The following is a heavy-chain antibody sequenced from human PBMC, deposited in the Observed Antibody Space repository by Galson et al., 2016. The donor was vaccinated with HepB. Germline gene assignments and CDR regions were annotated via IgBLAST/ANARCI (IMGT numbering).Heavy chain of an antibody. D-gene: IGHD7-27*01. J-gene: IGHJ4*02. CDR2: TFYRSDWQN. CDR3: ARSPLLGRGFGW. V-gene: IGHV6-1*01. Sequence: CAISGDSVSNNNAGWYWIRQSPSRGLECLGRTFYRSDWQNDYAESVKSRITINPDTSKNEFSLHLSSVTPEDTVVYYCARSPLLGRGFGWWGPGTTVPVSS. CDR1: GDSVSNNNAG.